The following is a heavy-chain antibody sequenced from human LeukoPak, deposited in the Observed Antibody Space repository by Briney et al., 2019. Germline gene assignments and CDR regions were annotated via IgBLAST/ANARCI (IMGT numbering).Heavy chain of an antibody. CDR3: ARNRRITMVRGVSNWFDP. Sequence: ASVKVSCKASGYTFTGYYMHWVRQAPGQGLEWMGWINPNSGGTNYAQKFQGRVTMTRDTSISTAYMELSRLRSGDTAVYYCARNRRITMVRGVSNWFDPWGQGTLVTVSS. V-gene: IGHV1-2*02. D-gene: IGHD3-10*01. J-gene: IGHJ5*02. CDR1: GYTFTGYY. CDR2: INPNSGGT.